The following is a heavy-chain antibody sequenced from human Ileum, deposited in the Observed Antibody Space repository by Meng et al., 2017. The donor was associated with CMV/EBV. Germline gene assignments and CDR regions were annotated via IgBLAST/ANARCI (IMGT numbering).Heavy chain of an antibody. CDR3: ARDLIVGRYYDSSGYLDY. D-gene: IGHD3-22*01. Sequence: FNGYYMHWGRQAPGQGLEWMGWINPNSGGTNYAQKFQGRVTMTRDTSISTAYMELSRLRSDDTAVYYCARDLIVGRYYDSSGYLDYWGQGTLVTVSS. CDR2: INPNSGGT. J-gene: IGHJ4*02. V-gene: IGHV1-2*02. CDR1: FNGYY.